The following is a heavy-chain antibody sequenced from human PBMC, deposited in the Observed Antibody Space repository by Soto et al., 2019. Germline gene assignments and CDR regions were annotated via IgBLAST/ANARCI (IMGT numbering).Heavy chain of an antibody. D-gene: IGHD3-10*01. Sequence: SETLSLTCAVSGGSISSSNWWSWVRQPPGKGLEWIGEIYHSGSTNYNPSLKSRVTISVDKSKNQFSLKLSSVTAADTAVYYCARLKVFGMVYYGMDVWGQGTTVTVSS. J-gene: IGHJ6*02. CDR3: ARLKVFGMVYYGMDV. CDR1: GGSISSSNW. V-gene: IGHV4-4*02. CDR2: IYHSGST.